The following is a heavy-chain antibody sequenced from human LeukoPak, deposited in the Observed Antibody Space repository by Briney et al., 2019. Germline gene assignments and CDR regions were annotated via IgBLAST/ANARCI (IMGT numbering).Heavy chain of an antibody. V-gene: IGHV7-4-1*02. CDR2: INTNTGNP. CDR3: ASSSSWYDKNFDY. CDR1: GYTFTSYA. D-gene: IGHD6-13*01. Sequence: ASVKVSCKASGYTFTSYAMNWVRQAPGQGLEWMGWINTNTGNPTYAQGFTGRFVFSLDTSVSTAYLQISSLKAEDTAVYHCASSSSWYDKNFDYWGQGTLVTVSS. J-gene: IGHJ4*02.